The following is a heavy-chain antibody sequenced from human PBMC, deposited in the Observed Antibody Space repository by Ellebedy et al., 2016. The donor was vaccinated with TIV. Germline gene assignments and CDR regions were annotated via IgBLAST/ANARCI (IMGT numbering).Heavy chain of an antibody. Sequence: MPGGSLRLSCTVSGGSISSSSYYWGWIRQPPGKGLEWIGSIYYSGSTYYNPSLKSRVTISVDTSKNQFSLKLSSVTAADTAVYYCARGSGDGFDYWGQGTLVTVSS. V-gene: IGHV4-39*01. CDR3: ARGSGDGFDY. D-gene: IGHD7-27*01. CDR1: GGSISSSSYY. CDR2: IYYSGST. J-gene: IGHJ4*02.